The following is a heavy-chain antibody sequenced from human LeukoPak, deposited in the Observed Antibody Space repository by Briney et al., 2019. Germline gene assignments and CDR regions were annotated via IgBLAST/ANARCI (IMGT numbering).Heavy chain of an antibody. Sequence: ASVKVSCKASGGTFSSYAISWVRQAPAQGLEWMGGIIPIFGTANYAQKFQGRVTITADESTSTAYMELSSLRSEDTAVYYCATDQVGATWVWYFDLWGRGTLVTVSS. CDR3: ATDQVGATWVWYFDL. CDR1: GGTFSSYA. J-gene: IGHJ2*01. CDR2: IIPIFGTA. D-gene: IGHD1-26*01. V-gene: IGHV1-69*13.